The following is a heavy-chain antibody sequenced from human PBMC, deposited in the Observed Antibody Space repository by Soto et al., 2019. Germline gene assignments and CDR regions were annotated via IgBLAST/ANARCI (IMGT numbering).Heavy chain of an antibody. CDR3: ARPPGYISDWYYFDL. J-gene: IGHJ4*02. D-gene: IGHD3-9*01. CDR2: ISPRSGGT. V-gene: IGHV1-2*02. CDR1: GYTFIDYY. Sequence: ASVKVSCKASGYTFIDYYMHWVRQAPGPGVEWMGRISPRSGGTNYAQKFQGRVTMTWDTSLNTAYMELSSLISEDTAVYYCARPPGYISDWYYFDLWGQGTLVTVSS.